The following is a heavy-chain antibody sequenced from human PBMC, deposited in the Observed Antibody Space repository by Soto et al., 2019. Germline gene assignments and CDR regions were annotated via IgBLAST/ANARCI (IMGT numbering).Heavy chain of an antibody. CDR2: IRGSGGGT. CDR3: AKASGRVHYGMHV. J-gene: IGHJ6*02. D-gene: IGHD3-10*01. Sequence: LXLXCAASGFPFSMXAMNWVPHAPGKGLEWFSGIRGSGGGTYYADSVKGRFTISRDDSRNMLYLEMNTLRGEDTAVYYCAKASGRVHYGMHVWGQGTTATVSS. CDR1: GFPFSMXA. V-gene: IGHV3-23*01.